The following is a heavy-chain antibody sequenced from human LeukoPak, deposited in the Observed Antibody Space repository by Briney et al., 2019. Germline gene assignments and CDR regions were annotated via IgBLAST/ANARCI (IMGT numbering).Heavy chain of an antibody. D-gene: IGHD6-13*01. CDR2: ISGSGGST. Sequence: GGSLRLSCAASGFTFSSYAMSWVRQAPGKGLEWVSAISGSGGSTYYADSVKGRFTISRDNSKNTLYLQMNSLRAEGTAVYYCAKGRTIAAAGTWGWFDPWGQGTLVTVSS. CDR1: GFTFSSYA. CDR3: AKGRTIAAAGTWGWFDP. J-gene: IGHJ5*02. V-gene: IGHV3-23*01.